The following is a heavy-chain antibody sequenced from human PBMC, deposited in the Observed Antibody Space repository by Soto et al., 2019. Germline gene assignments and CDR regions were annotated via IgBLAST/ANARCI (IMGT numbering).Heavy chain of an antibody. CDR3: ARDLYASSGWTFGY. D-gene: IGHD3-22*01. V-gene: IGHV4-59*01. J-gene: IGHJ4*02. Sequence: QVQLQESGPGLVKPSETLSLTCTVSGGSISTYYWSWIRQPPGKGLEWIGYVFHTGNTNYNPSLKSRVAISVDASKNQFSLKLSSVTAADTAVYYCARDLYASSGWTFGYWDQGILVTVSS. CDR1: GGSISTYY. CDR2: VFHTGNT.